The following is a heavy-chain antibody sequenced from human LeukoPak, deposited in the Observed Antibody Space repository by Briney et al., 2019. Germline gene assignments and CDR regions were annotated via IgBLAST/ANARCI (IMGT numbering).Heavy chain of an antibody. CDR3: ARDVLLWFGETRNYGMDV. J-gene: IGHJ6*02. CDR1: GFTFDDYG. Sequence: GVSLRLSCAASGFTFDDYGMSWVRQAPGKGLGWVSGINWNGGSTGYADSVKGRFTISRDNAKNSLYLQMYSLRAEDTALYYCARDVLLWFGETRNYGMDVWGQGTTVTVSS. CDR2: INWNGGST. D-gene: IGHD3-10*01. V-gene: IGHV3-20*04.